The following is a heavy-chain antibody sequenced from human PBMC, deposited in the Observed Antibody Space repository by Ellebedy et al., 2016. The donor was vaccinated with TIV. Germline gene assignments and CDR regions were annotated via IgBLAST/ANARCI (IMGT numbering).Heavy chain of an antibody. Sequence: GESLKISCAASGFNFSHYYMNWIRQAPGKGLGWLSYISDSGSSILYADSVKGRFTISRDNAKSTLYLQMNSVRAEDTALYYWTRVSARVMTNWGQGTLVTVSS. CDR2: ISDSGSSI. J-gene: IGHJ4*02. V-gene: IGHV3-11*04. D-gene: IGHD5-18*01. CDR3: TRVSARVMTN. CDR1: GFNFSHYY.